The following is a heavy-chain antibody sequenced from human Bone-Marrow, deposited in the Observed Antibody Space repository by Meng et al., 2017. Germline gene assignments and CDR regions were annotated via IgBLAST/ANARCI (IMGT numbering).Heavy chain of an antibody. CDR2: ISSSSSYI. V-gene: IGHV3-21*01. CDR1: GFTFSSYS. D-gene: IGHD1-26*01. CDR3: ARDLRIVGATVLGY. Sequence: GESLKISCAASGFTFSSYSMNWARQAPGKGLEWVSSISSSSSYIYYADSVKGRFTISRDNAKNSLYLQMNSLRAEDTAVYYCARDLRIVGATVLGYWGQGTLVTV. J-gene: IGHJ4*02.